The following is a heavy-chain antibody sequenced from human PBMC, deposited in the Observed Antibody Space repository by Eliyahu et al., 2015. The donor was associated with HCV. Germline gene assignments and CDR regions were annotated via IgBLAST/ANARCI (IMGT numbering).Heavy chain of an antibody. CDR1: GFTFSTYA. CDR2: ISGSAGTT. V-gene: IGHV3-23*01. CDR3: AKWRIAAAGSDY. Sequence: EVQLLESGGGLVQPGGSLRLSCAASGFTFSTYAMSWVRQAPGKGLEWVSTISGSAGTTFYADSVQGRFSISRDNSKNTLYLQMNSLRAEDTAVYYCAKWRIAAAGSDYWGQGTLVTVPS. D-gene: IGHD6-13*01. J-gene: IGHJ4*02.